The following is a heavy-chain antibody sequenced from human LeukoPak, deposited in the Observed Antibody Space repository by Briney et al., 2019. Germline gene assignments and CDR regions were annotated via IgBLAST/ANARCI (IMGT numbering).Heavy chain of an antibody. Sequence: GGSLRLSCAASGFTFSSYAMSWVRQAPGEGLEWVSAISGSGGSTYYADSVKGRFTISRDNSKNTLYLQMNSLRAEDTAVYYCAQTGYYDSSGYPKGNWFDPWGQGTLVTVSS. D-gene: IGHD3-22*01. CDR2: ISGSGGST. CDR1: GFTFSSYA. CDR3: AQTGYYDSSGYPKGNWFDP. V-gene: IGHV3-23*01. J-gene: IGHJ5*02.